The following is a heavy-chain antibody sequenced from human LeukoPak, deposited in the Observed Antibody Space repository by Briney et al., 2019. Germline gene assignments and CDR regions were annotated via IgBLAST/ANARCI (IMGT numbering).Heavy chain of an antibody. CDR1: GFIFSQYS. J-gene: IGHJ5*02. D-gene: IGHD5-12*01. V-gene: IGHV3-48*01. Sequence: GGSLRLSCAASGFIFSQYSVNWVRQAPGKGLEWVSHIRSSSETFYADSVKGRFTISRDNARNSLYLQMNNLRGEDTAIYYCARDAGNSGYGCDLWGQGTLVTVSS. CDR2: IRSSSET. CDR3: ARDAGNSGYGCDL.